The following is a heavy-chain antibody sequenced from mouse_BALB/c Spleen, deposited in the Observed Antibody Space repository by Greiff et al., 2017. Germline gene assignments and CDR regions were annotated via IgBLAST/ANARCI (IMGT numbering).Heavy chain of an antibody. D-gene: IGHD2-4*01. Sequence: QLQQSGPELVKPGASVKISCKASGYSFTGYFMNWVMQSHGKSLEWIGRINPYNGDTFYNQKFKGKATLTVDKSSSTAHMELRSLASEDSAVYYCARGGYDYAVAYWGQGTLVTVSA. CDR1: GYSFTGYF. J-gene: IGHJ3*01. CDR3: ARGGYDYAVAY. V-gene: IGHV1-20*02. CDR2: INPYNGDT.